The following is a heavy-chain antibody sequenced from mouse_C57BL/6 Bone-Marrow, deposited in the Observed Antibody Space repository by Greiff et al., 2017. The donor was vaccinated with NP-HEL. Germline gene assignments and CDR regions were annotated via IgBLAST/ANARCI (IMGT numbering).Heavy chain of an antibody. Sequence: DVQLVESGGDLVKPGGSLKLSCAASGFTFSSYGMSWVRQTPDKRLEWVATISSGGSYTYYPDSVKGRFTISRDNAKNTLYLQMSSLKSEDTAMYYCASLPHYWGQGTTLTVSS. CDR3: ASLPHY. V-gene: IGHV5-6*01. D-gene: IGHD2-1*01. CDR2: ISSGGSYT. CDR1: GFTFSSYG. J-gene: IGHJ2*01.